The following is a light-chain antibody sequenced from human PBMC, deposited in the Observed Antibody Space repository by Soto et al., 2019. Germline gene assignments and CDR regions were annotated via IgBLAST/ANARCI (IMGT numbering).Light chain of an antibody. CDR2: VAS. CDR1: QSLRRSY. CDR3: QQYDSSPSYT. J-gene: IGKJ2*01. Sequence: EIVLTQSPGTLSLSPGERATLSCRASQSLRRSYLAWYQQKPGQAPRLLIYVASSRATGIPDRFSGSGSGTDVTLSISRLEPEDFAVYYCQQYDSSPSYTFGQRTFLEIK. V-gene: IGKV3-20*01.